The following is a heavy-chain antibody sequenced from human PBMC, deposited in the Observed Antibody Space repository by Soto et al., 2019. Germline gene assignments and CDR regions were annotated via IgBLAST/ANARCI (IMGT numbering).Heavy chain of an antibody. CDR3: ARDSGAAAGTSGEDY. J-gene: IGHJ4*02. CDR1: GYTFTSYY. CDR2: INPSGGST. V-gene: IGHV1-46*03. D-gene: IGHD6-13*01. Sequence: QVQLVQSGAEVKKPGASVKVSCKASGYTFTSYYMHWVRQAPGQGLEWMGIINPSGGSTSYAQKFQGRVTMTRDTSTSTVYMELSSLRSEDTAVYYCARDSGAAAGTSGEDYWGQGTLVTVSS.